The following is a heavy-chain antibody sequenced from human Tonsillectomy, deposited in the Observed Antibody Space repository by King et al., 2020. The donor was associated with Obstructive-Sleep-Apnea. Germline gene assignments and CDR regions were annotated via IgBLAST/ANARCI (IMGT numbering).Heavy chain of an antibody. CDR2: IPSDGSNE. Sequence: VQLVESGGGVVQPGRSLRLSCAASGFSFSNYGMHWVRQAPGKGLEWVAVIPSDGSNEYYTDSVKGRFTISRDNSKNTLYLQMNSLRAEDTAVYYCAKDTGTTGWFFFDYWGQGTLITVSS. CDR3: AKDTGTTGWFFFDY. CDR1: GFSFSNYG. D-gene: IGHD6-19*01. V-gene: IGHV3-30*18. J-gene: IGHJ4*02.